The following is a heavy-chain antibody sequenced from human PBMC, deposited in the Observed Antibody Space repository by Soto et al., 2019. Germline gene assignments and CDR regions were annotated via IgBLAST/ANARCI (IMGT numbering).Heavy chain of an antibody. CDR2: IYYSGST. CDR3: ASNPYSSSHHDAFDI. CDR1: GGTNSSGDYY. V-gene: IGHV4-30-4*02. D-gene: IGHD6-6*01. J-gene: IGHJ3*02. Sequence: SDTLSLTRTVSGGTNSSGDYYWSRTRQPPGKGLEWIGYIYYSGSTYYNPSLKSRITISLDTSKNQFSLKLSSVTAADTAVYYCASNPYSSSHHDAFDIWGQGTMVTVSS.